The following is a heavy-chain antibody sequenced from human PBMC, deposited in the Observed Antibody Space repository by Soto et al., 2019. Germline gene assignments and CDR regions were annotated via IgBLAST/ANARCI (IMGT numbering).Heavy chain of an antibody. CDR1: GYTFTSYY. J-gene: IGHJ4*02. CDR2: INPSGGST. Sequence: ASVKVSCKXSGYTFTSYYMHWVRQAPGQGLEWMGIINPSGGSTSYAQKFQGRVTMTRDTSTSTVYMELSSLRSEDTAVYYCARAALIRFLEWLNYDYWGQGTLVTVSS. D-gene: IGHD3-3*01. CDR3: ARAALIRFLEWLNYDY. V-gene: IGHV1-46*01.